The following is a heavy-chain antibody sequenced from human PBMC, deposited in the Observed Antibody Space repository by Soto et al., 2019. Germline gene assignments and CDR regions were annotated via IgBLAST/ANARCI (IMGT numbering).Heavy chain of an antibody. CDR2: VYSSGAT. J-gene: IGHJ3*02. D-gene: IGHD2-15*01. V-gene: IGHV4-59*01. CDR3: ARFQFCSGNDCYRPFDM. CDR1: GGSFSSYY. Sequence: SETLSLTCTVSGGSFSSYYWSWMRQPPGEGLEWLGYVYSSGATRYNPSLNGRVSMSVDTSEDQFSLILSSLTAADTAIYFCARFQFCSGNDCYRPFDMWGQGIMVTVSS.